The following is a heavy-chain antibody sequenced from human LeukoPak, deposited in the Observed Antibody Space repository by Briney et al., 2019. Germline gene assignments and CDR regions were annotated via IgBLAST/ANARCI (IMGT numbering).Heavy chain of an antibody. V-gene: IGHV3-23*01. Sequence: PGGSLRLSCAASGFTFSSYAMNWVRQAPGKGLEWVSAIAGSGGRTYYADSVKGRFTISRDNAKNSLYLQMNSLRAEDTAVYYCARDVDSSGYSWFDPWGQGTLVTVSS. J-gene: IGHJ5*02. CDR3: ARDVDSSGYSWFDP. D-gene: IGHD3-22*01. CDR1: GFTFSSYA. CDR2: IAGSGGRT.